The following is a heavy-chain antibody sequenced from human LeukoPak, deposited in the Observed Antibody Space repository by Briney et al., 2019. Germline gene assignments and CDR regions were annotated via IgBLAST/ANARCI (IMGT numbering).Heavy chain of an antibody. D-gene: IGHD2-2*01. Sequence: SVKVSCKASGGTFSSYAISWVRQAPGQGLEWMGGIIPIFGTANYAQKFQGRVTITADESRGTSSMELSSLRSEDTAVYYCARGDRYCSSTSCTDAFDIWGQGTMVTVSS. CDR2: IIPIFGTA. CDR1: GGTFSSYA. J-gene: IGHJ3*02. CDR3: ARGDRYCSSTSCTDAFDI. V-gene: IGHV1-69*13.